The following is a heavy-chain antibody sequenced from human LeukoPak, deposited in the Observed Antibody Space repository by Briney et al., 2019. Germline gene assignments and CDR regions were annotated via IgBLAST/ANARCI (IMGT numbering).Heavy chain of an antibody. CDR2: ISSSSDYI. CDR3: ARDQKGDFWSGYYVYYYYYMDV. V-gene: IGHV3-21*01. Sequence: GGSLRLSCAASGFSFISYSMNWVRQAPGKGLEWVSSISSSSDYIYHADSVKGRFTISRDNPKKSLYLQMNSLRAEDTAVYYCARDQKGDFWSGYYVYYYYYMDVWGKGTTVTVSS. D-gene: IGHD3-3*01. CDR1: GFSFISYS. J-gene: IGHJ6*03.